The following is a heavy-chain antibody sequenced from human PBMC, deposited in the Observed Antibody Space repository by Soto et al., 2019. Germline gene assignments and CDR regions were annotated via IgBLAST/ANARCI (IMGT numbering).Heavy chain of an antibody. CDR2: INPGNGNT. CDR3: ARGIATGQLDP. D-gene: IGHD2-15*01. J-gene: IGHJ5*02. CDR1: GYTFTRYT. V-gene: IGHV1-3*01. Sequence: QVQLVQSGAEVKKPGASVKISCKASGYTFTRYTMNWVRQAPGQRLEWMGWINPGNGNTKSSQKFQDRVIITRDTSASTAYMDLSSLRSADTAVYYCARGIATGQLDPWGQGTLVTVSS.